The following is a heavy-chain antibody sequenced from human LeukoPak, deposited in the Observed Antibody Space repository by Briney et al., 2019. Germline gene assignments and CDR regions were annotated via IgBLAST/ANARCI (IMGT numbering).Heavy chain of an antibody. CDR2: ISFDGTKK. V-gene: IGHV3-30-3*01. CDR3: ASLATIIIVPTATPHDYFDP. CDR1: GFTFRNYA. Sequence: GGSLRLSCAASGFTFRNYALHWVRQAPGKGLEWVAFISFDGTKKYYADSPKGRFTISRDNSKNTLSLQMNSLRVEDTAVYYCASLATIIIVPTATPHDYFDPWGQGTVVTVSS. D-gene: IGHD2-2*01. J-gene: IGHJ5*02.